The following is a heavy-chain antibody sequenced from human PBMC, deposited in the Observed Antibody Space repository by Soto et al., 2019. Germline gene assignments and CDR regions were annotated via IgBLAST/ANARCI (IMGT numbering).Heavy chain of an antibody. Sequence: EVQLLESGGGLVQPGGYLRLSCAGSGFTFRAYTMAWVRQAPGKGLAWVSGLDGRDGTYYADSVKGRFNISRDSSRNTLFLQMNSLRADDTAVYYCAKTGPVTARIRFDYWGQGALVTVSS. CDR2: LDGRDGT. D-gene: IGHD2-21*02. CDR3: AKTGPVTARIRFDY. V-gene: IGHV3-23*01. CDR1: GFTFRAYT. J-gene: IGHJ4*02.